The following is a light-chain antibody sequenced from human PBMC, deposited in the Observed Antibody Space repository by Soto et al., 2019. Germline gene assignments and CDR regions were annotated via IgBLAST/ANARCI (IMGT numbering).Light chain of an antibody. V-gene: IGKV3-20*01. J-gene: IGKJ5*01. CDR3: QQYGSSPIT. Sequence: EIVMPQSPATLSVSRGEGATLCCMASQGIGDTLAWYQQKPSQTPRLLIYDTSIRATGIPDRFSGSGSGTDFTLTISRLEPEDFAVYYCQQYGSSPITFGQGTRLEIK. CDR1: QGIGDT. CDR2: DTS.